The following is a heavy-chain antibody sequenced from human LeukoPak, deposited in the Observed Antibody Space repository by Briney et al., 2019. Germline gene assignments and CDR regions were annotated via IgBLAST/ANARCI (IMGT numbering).Heavy chain of an antibody. J-gene: IGHJ4*02. CDR2: INPNSGGT. D-gene: IGHD1-26*01. Sequence: ASVKVSCKASGYTFTGYYMHWVRQAPGQGLECMGWINPNSGGTNYAQKFQGRVTMTRDTSISTAYMELSRLRSDDTAVYYCARVGVVGNLFDYWGQGTLVTVSS. V-gene: IGHV1-2*02. CDR3: ARVGVVGNLFDY. CDR1: GYTFTGYY.